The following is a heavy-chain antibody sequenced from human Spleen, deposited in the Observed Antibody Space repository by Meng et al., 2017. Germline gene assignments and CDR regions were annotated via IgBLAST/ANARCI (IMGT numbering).Heavy chain of an antibody. Sequence: VQLQQLGAGLLKPSETLSLPCAVYRGSNSDHLYYWGWVRQPPGKGLEWIGTIFYTGNTYYNPSLRSRVTISLDTSKNQFSLRMTSVTAADTALYYCASIRRGGFFYNALDNWGQGTLVTVSS. CDR1: RGSNSDHLYY. V-gene: IGHV4-39*07. CDR3: ASIRRGGFFYNALDN. D-gene: IGHD2/OR15-2a*01. J-gene: IGHJ4*02. CDR2: IFYTGNT.